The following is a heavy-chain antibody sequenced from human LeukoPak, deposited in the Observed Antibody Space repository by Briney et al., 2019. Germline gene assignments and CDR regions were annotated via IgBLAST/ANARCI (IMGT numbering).Heavy chain of an antibody. V-gene: IGHV4-59*01. D-gene: IGHD2-15*01. CDR1: GGSINNYY. J-gene: IGHJ4*02. CDR2: IYYTGTT. CDR3: ARLDCSGGRCWGVDY. Sequence: SETLSLTCTVSGGSINNYYWSWIRQPPGKGLEWIGYIYYTGTTNYNPSLKSRVTISIDTSKGQFSLKLRSVTAADTAVYYCARLDCSGGRCWGVDYWGQGTLVTVSS.